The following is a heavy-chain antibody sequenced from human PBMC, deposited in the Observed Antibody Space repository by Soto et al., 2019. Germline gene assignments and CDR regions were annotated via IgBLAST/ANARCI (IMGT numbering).Heavy chain of an antibody. CDR3: ASYGSGSYPRFDP. Sequence: DSVKTYCKASGCTFTSYAIHWVRQAPGQRLEWMGWINAGNGNTKSSERFQGRVTISRVTSASTAYLELSSLRSEDTAVYYCASYGSGSYPRFDPWGQGTLVTVSS. CDR1: GCTFTSYA. CDR2: INAGNGNT. D-gene: IGHD3-10*01. V-gene: IGHV1-3*01. J-gene: IGHJ5*02.